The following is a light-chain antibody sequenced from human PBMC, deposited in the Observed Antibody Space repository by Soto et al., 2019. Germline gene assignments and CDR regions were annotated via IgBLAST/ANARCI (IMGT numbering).Light chain of an antibody. Sequence: QSALTQPASVSGSPGQSITISCTGTSSDVGGYNYVYWYQQHPGKAPKLMIYEVSNRPSGVSNRFSGSKSGNTASLPISGLQAEDEDDYYCSSYTSGSIDYVFGTGTKLTVL. CDR3: SSYTSGSIDYV. CDR2: EVS. V-gene: IGLV2-14*01. J-gene: IGLJ1*01. CDR1: SSDVGGYNY.